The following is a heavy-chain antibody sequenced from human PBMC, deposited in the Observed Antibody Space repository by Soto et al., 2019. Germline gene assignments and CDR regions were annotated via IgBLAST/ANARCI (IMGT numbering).Heavy chain of an antibody. CDR1: GFTFSSYS. V-gene: IGHV3-48*01. Sequence: GGSLRLSCAASGFTFSSYSMNWVRQAPGKGLEWVSYISSSSSTIYYADSVKGRFTISRDNAKNSLYLQMNSLRAEGTAVYYCARDRGSSSWYFDYWGQGTLVTVSS. D-gene: IGHD6-13*01. CDR3: ARDRGSSSWYFDY. J-gene: IGHJ4*02. CDR2: ISSSSSTI.